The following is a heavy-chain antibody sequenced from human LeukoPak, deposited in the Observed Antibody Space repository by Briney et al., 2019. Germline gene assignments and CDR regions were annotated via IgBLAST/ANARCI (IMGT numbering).Heavy chain of an antibody. CDR3: ARDNYDSSGYFDY. J-gene: IGHJ4*02. Sequence: GGSLRPSCAASGFTFSSYAMSWVRQAPGKGLEWVSVIYSGGSTYYADSVKGRFTISRDNSKNTLYLQMNSLRAEDTAVYYCARDNYDSSGYFDYWGQGTLVTVSS. V-gene: IGHV3-53*01. CDR1: GFTFSSYA. CDR2: IYSGGST. D-gene: IGHD3-22*01.